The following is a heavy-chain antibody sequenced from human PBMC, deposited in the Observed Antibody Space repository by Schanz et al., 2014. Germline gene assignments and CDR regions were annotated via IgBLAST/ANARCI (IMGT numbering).Heavy chain of an antibody. D-gene: IGHD5-12*01. V-gene: IGHV3-30*14. CDR1: GFVFRGYV. J-gene: IGHJ3*01. CDR2: ISTDGTNT. CDR3: ARDGGRDGYNLAFDV. Sequence: VFLVESGGGLVQPGGSLRLSCAASGFVFRGYVMHWVRQAPGKGLEKVALISTDGTNTYYADSVKGRFTISRDSSKNTLFLQMNSLRAEDTAVYFCARDGGRDGYNLAFDVWGQGTLVTVSS.